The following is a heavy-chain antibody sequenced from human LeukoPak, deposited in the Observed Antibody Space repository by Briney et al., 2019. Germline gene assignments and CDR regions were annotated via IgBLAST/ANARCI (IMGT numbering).Heavy chain of an antibody. CDR1: GFTFSTYW. CDR2: IKQDGSIK. CDR3: ATTIRDSPWDY. V-gene: IGHV3-7*01. D-gene: IGHD5-12*01. J-gene: IGHJ4*02. Sequence: GGSLRLSCAASGFTFSTYWMSCVRKAPGKGLEWVANIKQDGSIKYYVDSVKGRFTISRDNAKNSLYLQLNSLRAGDTAVYYCATTIRDSPWDYWGQGTLVTVSS.